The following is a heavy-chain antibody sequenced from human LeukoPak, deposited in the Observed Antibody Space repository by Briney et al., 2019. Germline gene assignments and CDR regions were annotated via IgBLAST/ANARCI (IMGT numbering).Heavy chain of an antibody. CDR1: GYTFTSYD. D-gene: IGHD2-2*01. CDR2: MNPNSGNT. J-gene: IGHJ6*02. Sequence: ASVKVSCKASGYTFTSYDINWVRQATGQGLEWMGWMNPNSGNTGYAQKFQGRVTMTRNTSISTAYMELSSLRSEDTAVYYCATPGGNQLLPFGMDVWGQGTTVTVSS. CDR3: ATPGGNQLLPFGMDV. V-gene: IGHV1-8*01.